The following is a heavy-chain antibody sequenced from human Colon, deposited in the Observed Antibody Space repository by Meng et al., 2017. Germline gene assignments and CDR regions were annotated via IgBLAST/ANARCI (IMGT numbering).Heavy chain of an antibody. D-gene: IGHD2-21*02. Sequence: QVQFVQSGAEVKKPGASVKLSCKTSGFTFTGYTLHWVRQAPGQSLEWMGWINAADGSTKYSQKFRDRVTITRDTSANTAYLDLSSLTSEDTSVYYCGGGIGGTCDEDCYIIDYWGQGTLVTVSS. CDR3: GGGIGGTCDEDCYIIDY. CDR2: INAADGST. J-gene: IGHJ4*02. CDR1: GFTFTGYT. V-gene: IGHV1-3*01.